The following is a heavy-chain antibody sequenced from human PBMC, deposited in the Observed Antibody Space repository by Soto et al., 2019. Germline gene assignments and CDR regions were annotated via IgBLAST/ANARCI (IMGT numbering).Heavy chain of an antibody. J-gene: IGHJ4*02. CDR1: GASFSTSTYA. V-gene: IGHV4-61*01. CDR3: ARDNGREQYYDRSGYWYYFDY. Sequence: SETLSLTCPLSGASFSTSTYAGSWIRQPPGKGLEWIGYIYYSGSTNYNPSLKSRVTISVDTSKNQFSLKLSSVTAADTAVYYCARDNGREQYYDRSGYWYYFDYWGQGTLVTVSS. D-gene: IGHD3-22*01. CDR2: IYYSGST.